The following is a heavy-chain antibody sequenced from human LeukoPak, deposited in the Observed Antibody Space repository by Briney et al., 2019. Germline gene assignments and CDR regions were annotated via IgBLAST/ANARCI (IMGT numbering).Heavy chain of an antibody. V-gene: IGHV3-30*04. J-gene: IGHJ3*02. CDR1: GFTFSSYA. Sequence: GGSLRLSCAASGFTFSSYAMHWVRQAPGKRLEWVALISYDGSNKYYADSVKGRFTISRDNSKNTLYLQVNSLRAEDTAVYYCAKARDTYGYPEDAFDIWGQGTMVTVSS. CDR3: AKARDTYGYPEDAFDI. D-gene: IGHD5-18*01. CDR2: ISYDGSNK.